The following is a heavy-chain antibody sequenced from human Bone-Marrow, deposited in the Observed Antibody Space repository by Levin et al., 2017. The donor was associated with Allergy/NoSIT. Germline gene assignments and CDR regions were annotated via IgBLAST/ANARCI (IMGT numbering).Heavy chain of an antibody. CDR1: GFSVSRTY. CDR3: ARNGVGTAAGTP. D-gene: IGHD6-13*01. V-gene: IGHV3-66*01. Sequence: LSLPCAASGFSVSRTYMSWVRQAPGKGLEWVSLIYSGGDTQYADSVKGRFTISRDNSRNTLYLQMNSLRGDDTAVYYCARNGVGTAAGTPWGQGTLVTVSS. J-gene: IGHJ4*02. CDR2: IYSGGDT.